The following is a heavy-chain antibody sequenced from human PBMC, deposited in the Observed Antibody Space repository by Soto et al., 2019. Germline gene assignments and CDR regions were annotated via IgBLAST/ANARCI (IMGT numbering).Heavy chain of an antibody. CDR1: GFTFSSYA. CDR3: AKDRYCSSTSCPVDY. V-gene: IGHV3-23*01. CDR2: ISGSGGST. Sequence: GGSLRLSCAASGFTFSSYAMSWVRQAPGKGLEWVSAISGSGGSTYYADSVKGRFTISRDNSKNTLYLQMNSLRAEDTAVYYCAKDRYCSSTSCPVDYWGQGTLVTVSS. D-gene: IGHD2-2*01. J-gene: IGHJ4*02.